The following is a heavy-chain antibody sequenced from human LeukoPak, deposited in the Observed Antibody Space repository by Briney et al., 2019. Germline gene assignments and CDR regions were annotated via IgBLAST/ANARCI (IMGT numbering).Heavy chain of an antibody. CDR3: ARDLTMVRGVPDY. Sequence: GGSLRLSCAASGFTFSSYSMNWVRQAPGKGLEWVSSISSSSSYIYYADSVKGRFTTSRDNAKNSLYLQMNSLRAEDTAVYYCARDLTMVRGVPDYWGQGTLVTVSS. V-gene: IGHV3-21*01. J-gene: IGHJ4*02. CDR1: GFTFSSYS. CDR2: ISSSSSYI. D-gene: IGHD3-10*01.